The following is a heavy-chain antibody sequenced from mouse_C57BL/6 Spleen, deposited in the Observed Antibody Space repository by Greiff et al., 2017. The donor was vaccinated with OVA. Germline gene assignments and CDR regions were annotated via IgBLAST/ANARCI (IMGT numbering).Heavy chain of an antibody. J-gene: IGHJ4*01. V-gene: IGHV1-85*01. CDR1: GYTFTSYD. Sequence: QVQLQQSGPELVKPGASVKLSCKASGYTFTSYDINWVKQRPGQGLEWIGWISPRDGSTKYNEKFKGKATLTVGTSSSTAYMERHSLTSEDSAVYFCARRAITTVGAMDYWGQGTSVTVSS. CDR2: ISPRDGST. CDR3: ARRAITTVGAMDY. D-gene: IGHD1-1*01.